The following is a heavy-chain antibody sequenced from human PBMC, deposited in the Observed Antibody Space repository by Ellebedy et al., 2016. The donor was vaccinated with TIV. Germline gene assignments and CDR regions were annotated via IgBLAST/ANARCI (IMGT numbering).Heavy chain of an antibody. Sequence: GESLKISCAASGFTFSSYAMSWVRQAPGKGLEWVSAISGSGGSTYYADSVKGRFTISRDNSKNTLYLQMNSLRAEDTAVYYCAKFVSNSDNFDYWGQGTLVTVSS. CDR2: ISGSGGST. CDR1: GFTFSSYA. V-gene: IGHV3-23*01. D-gene: IGHD4-23*01. CDR3: AKFVSNSDNFDY. J-gene: IGHJ4*02.